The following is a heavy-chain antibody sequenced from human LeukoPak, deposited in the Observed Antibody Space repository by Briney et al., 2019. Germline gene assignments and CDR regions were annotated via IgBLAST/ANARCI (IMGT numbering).Heavy chain of an antibody. CDR3: ATFGQGSSWYSHYFDY. J-gene: IGHJ4*02. Sequence: GASVKVSCKASGYTFTGYSLHWVRQAPGQGLEWMGRINPNSGGTNYAQKFQGRVTMTRDTSISTAYMELSRLRSDDTAVYYCATFGQGSSWYSHYFDYWGQGTLVTVSS. V-gene: IGHV1-2*06. CDR1: GYTFTGYS. D-gene: IGHD6-13*01. CDR2: INPNSGGT.